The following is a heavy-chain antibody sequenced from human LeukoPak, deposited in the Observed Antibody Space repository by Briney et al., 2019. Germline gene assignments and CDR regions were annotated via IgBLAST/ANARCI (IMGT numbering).Heavy chain of an antibody. CDR3: AREVGAAAFDP. J-gene: IGHJ5*02. Sequence: SETLSLTCTVSGGSISSGSYYWSWIRQPAGKGLEWIGRIYTSGSTNYNPSLKSRVTISVDTSKNQFSLKLSSVTAADTAVYYCAREVGAAAFDPWGQGTLVTVSS. V-gene: IGHV4-61*02. CDR1: GGSISSGSYY. CDR2: IYTSGST. D-gene: IGHD1-26*01.